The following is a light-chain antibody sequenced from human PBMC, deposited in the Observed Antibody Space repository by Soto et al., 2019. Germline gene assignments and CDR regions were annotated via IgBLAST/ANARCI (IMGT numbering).Light chain of an antibody. CDR3: QQRSGWPLT. Sequence: EIVSTQSPATLSLSPGERAALSCRASQGVGRFLAWYQQKPGQAPRLLIYDASNRATGIPARFSGSGSETDFTLVIDNLEPEDFAVYYCQQRSGWPLTFGGGTKVEIK. CDR2: DAS. V-gene: IGKV3-11*01. CDR1: QGVGRF. J-gene: IGKJ4*01.